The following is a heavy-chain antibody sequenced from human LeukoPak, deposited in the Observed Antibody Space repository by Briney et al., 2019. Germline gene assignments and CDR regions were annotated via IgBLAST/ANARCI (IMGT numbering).Heavy chain of an antibody. CDR3: AKDPDYYPDYFDY. Sequence: GGSLRLSCAASGFTFSSYAMSWVRQAPGKGLGWVSAISGSGGSTYYADSVKGRFTISRDNSKNTLYLQMNSLRAEDTAVYYCAKDPDYYPDYFDYWGQGTLVTVSS. V-gene: IGHV3-23*01. CDR1: GFTFSSYA. D-gene: IGHD3-10*01. J-gene: IGHJ4*02. CDR2: ISGSGGST.